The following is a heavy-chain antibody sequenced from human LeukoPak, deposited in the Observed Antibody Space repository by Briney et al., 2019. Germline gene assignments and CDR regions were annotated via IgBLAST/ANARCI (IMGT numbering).Heavy chain of an antibody. CDR1: GFSFSDAW. CDR3: TTDGGY. CDR2: IKSSGDGGTT. Sequence: GGSHRLSCEASGFSFSDAWMSWVRQAPGEGLEWVGRIKSSGDGGTTDYTAPVKGRFTISRDDSRNTVFLQMNTLKTEDTAVYYCTTDGGYWGQGTLVTVSS. V-gene: IGHV3-15*01. J-gene: IGHJ4*02. D-gene: IGHD2-15*01.